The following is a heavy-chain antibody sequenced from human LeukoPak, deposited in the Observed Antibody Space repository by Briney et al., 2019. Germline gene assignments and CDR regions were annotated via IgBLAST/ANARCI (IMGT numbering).Heavy chain of an antibody. J-gene: IGHJ5*02. V-gene: IGHV3-23*01. CDR2: ISGTGGST. D-gene: IGHD1-20*01. Sequence: GGSLRLSCAASGFTLSSYAMSWVRQAPGKGLEWVSVISGTGGSTDYADSVKGRFTISRDNAKNSVYLQMNSLRVEDTAVDYCAREAGIAGNWFDPWGQGTLVTVSS. CDR1: GFTLSSYA. CDR3: AREAGIAGNWFDP.